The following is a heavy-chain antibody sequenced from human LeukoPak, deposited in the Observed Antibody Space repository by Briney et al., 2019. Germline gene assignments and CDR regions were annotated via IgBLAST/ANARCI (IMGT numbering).Heavy chain of an antibody. CDR3: ARVSSSWSLYYFDY. J-gene: IGHJ4*02. D-gene: IGHD6-13*01. CDR2: INPNSGGT. Sequence: GASVKVSCKASGYTFTGYYMHWVRQAPGQGLEWMGWINPNSGGTNYAQKFQGRVTMTRDTSISTAYMELSRLRSDDTAVYYCARVSSSWSLYYFDYWGQGTLVTVSS. V-gene: IGHV1-2*02. CDR1: GYTFTGYY.